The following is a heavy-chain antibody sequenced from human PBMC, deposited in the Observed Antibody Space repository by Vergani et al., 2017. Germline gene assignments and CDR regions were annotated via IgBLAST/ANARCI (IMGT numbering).Heavy chain of an antibody. CDR2: ISSSSSYI. CDR1: GFTFSSYS. CDR3: ARDPDYDLYRYYMDV. V-gene: IGHV3-21*01. D-gene: IGHD3-3*01. J-gene: IGHJ6*03. Sequence: EVQLVESGGGLVKPGGSLRLSCAASGFTFSSYSMNWVRQSPGKGLEWVSSISSSSSYIYYADSVKGRFNISRDNAKNSLYLESDSLRAEDTAVYYCARDPDYDLYRYYMDVWGRGP.